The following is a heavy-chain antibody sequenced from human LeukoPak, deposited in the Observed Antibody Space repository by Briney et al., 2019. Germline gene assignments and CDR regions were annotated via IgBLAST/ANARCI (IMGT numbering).Heavy chain of an antibody. CDR1: GGSISSGGYY. V-gene: IGHV4-31*03. Sequence: SQTLSLTCTVSGGSISSGGYYWSWIRQHPGKGLEWIGYIYYSGSTYYNPPLKSRVTISVDTSKNQFSLKLSSVTAADTAVYYCVRGHYYGSGSFAFDIWGQGTMVTVSS. J-gene: IGHJ3*02. CDR3: VRGHYYGSGSFAFDI. CDR2: IYYSGST. D-gene: IGHD3-10*01.